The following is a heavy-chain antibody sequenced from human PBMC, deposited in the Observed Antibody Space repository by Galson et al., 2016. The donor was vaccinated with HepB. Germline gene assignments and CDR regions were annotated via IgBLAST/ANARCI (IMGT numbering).Heavy chain of an antibody. CDR2: IGAYNGNT. V-gene: IGHV1-18*01. Sequence: SAKFSCKAYGNYFTTYGFTWVRQAPGQGLEWMGWIGAYNGNTTSAQKFQDRVTLTRNTFTTTVYLELRNLRLDDTAVDYCAAHCGTNSWGRKALDYWGQGTLITVSS. CDR1: GNYFTTYG. CDR3: AAHCGTNSWGRKALDY. J-gene: IGHJ4*02. D-gene: IGHD2-21*01.